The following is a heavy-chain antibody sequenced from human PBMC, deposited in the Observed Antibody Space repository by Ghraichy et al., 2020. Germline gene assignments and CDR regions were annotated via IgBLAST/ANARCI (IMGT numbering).Heavy chain of an antibody. CDR3: AKDRDSYDYVWGSYNY. D-gene: IGHD3-16*01. J-gene: IGHJ4*02. Sequence: GGSLRLSCAASGFTFSSYAMSWVRQAPGKGLEWVSAISGSGGSTYYADSVKGRFTISRDNSKNTRYLQMNSLRSEDTAVYYCAKDRDSYDYVWGSYNYWGQGTLVTVSS. CDR1: GFTFSSYA. V-gene: IGHV3-23*01. CDR2: ISGSGGST.